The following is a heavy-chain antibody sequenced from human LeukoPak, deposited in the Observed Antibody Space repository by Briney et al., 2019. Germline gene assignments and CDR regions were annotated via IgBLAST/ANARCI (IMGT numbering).Heavy chain of an antibody. V-gene: IGHV4-59*01. CDR2: IYSTGST. J-gene: IGHJ4*02. CDR3: AIDSFGGSPLVH. Sequence: SETLSLTCPVSGGSISSYYWNWIRHSPGKGRGWIGNIYSTGSTNYKPSLKCRVTISVDTSKNQFSLRLSSVTAADTAMYYCAIDSFGGSPLVHWGQGTLVTAS. CDR1: GGSISSYY. D-gene: IGHD2-15*01.